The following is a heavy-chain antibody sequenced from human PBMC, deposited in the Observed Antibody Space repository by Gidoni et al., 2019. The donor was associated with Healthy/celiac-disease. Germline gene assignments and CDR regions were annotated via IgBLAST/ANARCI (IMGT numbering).Heavy chain of an antibody. J-gene: IGHJ5*02. V-gene: IGHV2-5*02. CDR3: AHRPVVVGFGP. CDR1: GFSPSTSGVG. CDR2: IYWDDDK. D-gene: IGHD2-15*01. Sequence: ITLKESGPTLVKPTQTLTLTCTFTGFSPSTSGVGVGWIRQPPGKGLGWLALIYWDDDKRYSPSLKSRLTITKDTYKNLVVLTMTNMDPVDTATDYCAHRPVVVGFGPWGQGTLVTVSS.